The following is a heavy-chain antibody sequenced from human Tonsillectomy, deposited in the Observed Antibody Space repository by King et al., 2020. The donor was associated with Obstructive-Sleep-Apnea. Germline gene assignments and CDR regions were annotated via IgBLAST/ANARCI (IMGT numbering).Heavy chain of an antibody. D-gene: IGHD1-1*01. J-gene: IGHJ3*02. Sequence: VQLVESGGGLVQPGGSLRLSCAASGFTFSSYAMHWVRQAPGKGLEYVSAISSNGGSTYYANSVKGRFTISRDNSKNTLFLQMGSLRTEDMAVYYCARGRYNWNDEEDAFDIWGQGTMVTVSS. V-gene: IGHV3-64*01. CDR3: ARGRYNWNDEEDAFDI. CDR2: ISSNGGST. CDR1: GFTFSSYA.